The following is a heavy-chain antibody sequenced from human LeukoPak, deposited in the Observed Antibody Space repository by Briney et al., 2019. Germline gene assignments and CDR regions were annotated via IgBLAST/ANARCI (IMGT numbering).Heavy chain of an antibody. CDR3: ARLPVYIAAAGHAWFDP. CDR1: GYSFTSYW. CDR2: IYPGDSDT. D-gene: IGHD6-13*01. J-gene: IGHJ5*02. Sequence: GESLKISCKGSGYSFTSYWIGGARQMPGKGLEWMGIIYPGDSDTRYSPSFQGQVTISADKSISTAYLQWRSLKASDTAMYYCARLPVYIAAAGHAWFDPWGQGTLVTVSS. V-gene: IGHV5-51*01.